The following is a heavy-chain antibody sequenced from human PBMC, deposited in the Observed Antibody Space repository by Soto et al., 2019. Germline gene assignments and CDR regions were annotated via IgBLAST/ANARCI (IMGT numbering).Heavy chain of an antibody. V-gene: IGHV3-30*18. CDR2: ISYDGSNK. Sequence: PGGSLRLSCVASGFTFSSYGMHWVRQAPGKGLEWVAVISYDGSNKYYADSVKGRFTISRDNSKNTLYLQMNSLRAEDTAVYYCAKDQGYCSGGSCYRGHYYYYGMDVWGQGTTVTVS. CDR1: GFTFSSYG. D-gene: IGHD2-15*01. J-gene: IGHJ6*02. CDR3: AKDQGYCSGGSCYRGHYYYYGMDV.